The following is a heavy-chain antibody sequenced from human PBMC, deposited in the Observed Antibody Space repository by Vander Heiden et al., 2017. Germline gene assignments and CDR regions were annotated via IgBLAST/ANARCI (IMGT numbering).Heavy chain of an antibody. CDR2: IKSKTDGETT. D-gene: IGHD3-22*01. V-gene: IGHV3-15*07. CDR3: TTDPNSSAYYYYYYGMHV. J-gene: IGHJ6*02. Sequence: EVQLVESGGGLVKPGGSLRVSCEGSGFTFNNAWMNGVRQAPGKGLGWVGRIKSKTDGETTDYAAPVKGRFTVSRDDSKNTLHLQMNSLKTEDTAVYYCTTDPNSSAYYYYYYGMHVWGQGTTVTVSS. CDR1: GFTFNNAW.